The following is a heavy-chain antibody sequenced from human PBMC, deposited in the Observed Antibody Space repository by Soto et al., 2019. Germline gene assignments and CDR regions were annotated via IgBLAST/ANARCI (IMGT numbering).Heavy chain of an antibody. V-gene: IGHV3-48*04. D-gene: IGHD2-15*01. Sequence: EVQLVESGGGLVQPGGSLRLSCAASGFSFSSYTLNWVRQAPGKGLEWVSSISRSSSTIYYRDSVKGRFTIYRDNAKTSLYLQRNSRRVEDTAVYYCARDREYCSGDNCYETGSDYWGQGTLVTVSS. CDR3: ARDREYCSGDNCYETGSDY. CDR2: ISRSSSTI. J-gene: IGHJ4*02. CDR1: GFSFSSYT.